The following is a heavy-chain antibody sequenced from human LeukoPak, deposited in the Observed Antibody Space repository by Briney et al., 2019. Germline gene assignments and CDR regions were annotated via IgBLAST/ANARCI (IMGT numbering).Heavy chain of an antibody. V-gene: IGHV3-21*01. CDR2: ISSSSSYI. J-gene: IGHJ4*02. CDR3: ASGPAFGVWGSFLHY. CDR1: GFTFSSYS. D-gene: IGHD3-16*01. Sequence: GGSLRLSCAACGFTFSSYSMNWFRQAPGKGLEWVSSISSSSSYIYYADSVKGRFTISRDNAKNSLYLQMNSLRVEDTAVYYCASGPAFGVWGSFLHYWGQGTLVTVSS.